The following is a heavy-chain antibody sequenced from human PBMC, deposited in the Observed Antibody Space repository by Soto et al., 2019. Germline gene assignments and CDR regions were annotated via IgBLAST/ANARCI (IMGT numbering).Heavy chain of an antibody. J-gene: IGHJ4*02. CDR2: ISGSGSTI. CDR1: GGSFSAYY. Sequence: ETLSLTCAVYGGSFSAYYWSWIRQPPGKGPEWISSISGSGSTIYYADSVKGRFTISRDNSKNTLYLQMSSLRAEDTAVYYCAKVFYYYDSSGYYYFDYWGQGTLFTVSS. D-gene: IGHD3-22*01. CDR3: AKVFYYYDSSGYYYFDY. V-gene: IGHV3-23*01.